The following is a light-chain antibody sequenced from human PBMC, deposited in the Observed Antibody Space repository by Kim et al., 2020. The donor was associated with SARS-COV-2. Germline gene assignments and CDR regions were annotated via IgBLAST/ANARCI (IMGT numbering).Light chain of an antibody. Sequence: SASLGDGGTITCRASQNINSHLNWYQQKPGQAPKLLINDASSLRSGVPSRFSGSGSGTDFTLAITNLQPGDFATYYCQQSSVTPYTFGQGTKLEI. V-gene: IGKV1-39*01. CDR2: DAS. J-gene: IGKJ2*01. CDR1: QNINSH. CDR3: QQSSVTPYT.